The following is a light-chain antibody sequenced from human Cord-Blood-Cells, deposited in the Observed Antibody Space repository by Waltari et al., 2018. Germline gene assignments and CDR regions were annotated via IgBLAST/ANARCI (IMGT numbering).Light chain of an antibody. Sequence: QSALTQPPSASGSPGQSVTIPCTGTSSDVGGYNYVPWYQQHPGKAPKLMIYEVSKRPSGVPDRVSGSKSGNTASLTVSGLQAEDEADYYCSSYAGSNNVVFGGGTKLTVL. CDR1: SSDVGGYNY. J-gene: IGLJ2*01. CDR3: SSYAGSNNVV. CDR2: EVS. V-gene: IGLV2-8*01.